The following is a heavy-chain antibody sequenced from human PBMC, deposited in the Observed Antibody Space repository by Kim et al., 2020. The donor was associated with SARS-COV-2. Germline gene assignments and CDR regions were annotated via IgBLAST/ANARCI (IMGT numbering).Heavy chain of an antibody. CDR3: AKAYGRPTMPNYYYYYGMDV. D-gene: IGHD5-12*01. V-gene: IGHV3-23*01. J-gene: IGHJ6*02. Sequence: RFTITRDNSKNTLYLQMNRLRAEDTAVYYCAKAYGRPTMPNYYYYYGMDVWGQGTTVTVSS.